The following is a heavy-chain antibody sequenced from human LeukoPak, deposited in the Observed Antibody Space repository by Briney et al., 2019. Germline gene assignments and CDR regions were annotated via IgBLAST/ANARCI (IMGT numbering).Heavy chain of an antibody. D-gene: IGHD6-19*01. J-gene: IGHJ4*02. CDR1: GYTFTGYY. CDR3: ARGALAVAGTGGSY. Sequence: ASVKVSCKASGYTFTGYYMHWVRQAPGQGHEWMGWINPNSGGTNYAQKFQGRVTMTRDTSISTAYMELSRLRSDDTAVYYCARGALAVAGTGGSYWGQGTLVTVSS. CDR2: INPNSGGT. V-gene: IGHV1-2*02.